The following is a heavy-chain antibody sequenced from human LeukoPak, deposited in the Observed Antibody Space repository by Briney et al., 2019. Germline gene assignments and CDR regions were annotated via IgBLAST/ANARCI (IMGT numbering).Heavy chain of an antibody. Sequence: PGGSLRLSCTVSGFTFSSYAMSWVRQAPGKGLEWVSVIYSGGSTYYADSVKGRFTISRDNAKNSLYLQMNSLRAEDTAVYYCASMGGATLGFDYWGQGTLVTVSS. CDR3: ASMGGATLGFDY. CDR2: IYSGGST. D-gene: IGHD1-26*01. CDR1: GFTFSSYA. V-gene: IGHV3-23*03. J-gene: IGHJ4*02.